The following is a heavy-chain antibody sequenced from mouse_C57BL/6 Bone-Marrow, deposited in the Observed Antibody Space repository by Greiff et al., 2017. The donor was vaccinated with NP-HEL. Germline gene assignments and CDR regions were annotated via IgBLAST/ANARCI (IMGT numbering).Heavy chain of an antibody. CDR1: GYTFTSYW. Sequence: QVQLQQSGAELAKPGASVKLSCKASGYTFTSYWMHWVKQRPGQGLEWIGYINPSSGYTKYNQKFKDKATLTAAKSSSTAYLQLRSLTYEDSAVYFCERSPDDYGSSPSTEKYFDDWGTGTTVTVSS. V-gene: IGHV1-7*01. J-gene: IGHJ1*03. CDR3: ERSPDDYGSSPSTEKYFDD. CDR2: INPSSGYT. D-gene: IGHD1-1*01.